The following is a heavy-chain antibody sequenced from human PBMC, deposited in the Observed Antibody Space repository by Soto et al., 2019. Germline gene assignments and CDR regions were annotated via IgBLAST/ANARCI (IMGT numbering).Heavy chain of an antibody. CDR3: ARESEDLTSNFDY. J-gene: IGHJ4*02. CDR2: IIWNTGNT. V-gene: IGHV3-9*02. CDR1: GFTSNDHG. Sequence: GGSLRLSCAASGFTSNDHGMHWVRQAPGKGLEWVAGIIWNTGNTGYADSVKGRFTISRDNAKNAVYLEMNSLRAEDTAVYYCARESEDLTSNFDYWGQGTLVTVSS.